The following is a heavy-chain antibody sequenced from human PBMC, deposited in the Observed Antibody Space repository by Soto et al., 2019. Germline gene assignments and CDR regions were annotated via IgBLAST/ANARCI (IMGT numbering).Heavy chain of an antibody. CDR3: AKDVTPDSRWDIDY. V-gene: IGHV3-23*01. CDR1: GFTFSIYA. J-gene: IGHJ4*02. D-gene: IGHD1-26*01. Sequence: EVQLLESGGGLVQPGGSLRLSCAASGFTFSIYAMNWVRQAPGKGLEWVAGIIGAGAPYYADPVKGRFTISRDNSKNTLYLQINSLRDEDTALYSCAKDVTPDSRWDIDYWGQGTLVTVSS. CDR2: IIGAGAP.